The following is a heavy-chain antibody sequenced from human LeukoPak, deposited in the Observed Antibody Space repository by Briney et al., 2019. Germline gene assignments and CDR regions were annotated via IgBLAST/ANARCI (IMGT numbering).Heavy chain of an antibody. CDR3: ARDDFGVGPFDY. Sequence: SETLSLTCTVSGGSISSSSYYWGWIRQPPGKGLEWIESIYYSGSTYYNPSLKSRVTISVDTSKNQFSLKLSSVTAADTAVYYCARDDFGVGPFDYWGQGTLVTVSS. J-gene: IGHJ4*02. D-gene: IGHD3-3*01. CDR1: GGSISSSSYY. CDR2: IYYSGST. V-gene: IGHV4-39*07.